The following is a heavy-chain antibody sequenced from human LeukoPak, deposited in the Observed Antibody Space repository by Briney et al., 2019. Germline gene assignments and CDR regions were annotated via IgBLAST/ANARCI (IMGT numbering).Heavy chain of an antibody. CDR3: ARGAAAAGQNDFDI. V-gene: IGHV5-51*01. D-gene: IGHD6-13*01. CDR2: IYPGDSST. Sequence: GESLQISCQGSGYSFTNHWIAWVRQMPGKGLEWMGIIYPGDSSTTYSPSFQGQVTISADKSISTAYLQWSSLKASDTAIYYCARGAAAAGQNDFDIWGQGTTVTVSS. J-gene: IGHJ3*02. CDR1: GYSFTNHW.